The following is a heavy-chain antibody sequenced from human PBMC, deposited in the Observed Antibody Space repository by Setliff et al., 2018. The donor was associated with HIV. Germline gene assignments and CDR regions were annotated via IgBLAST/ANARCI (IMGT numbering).Heavy chain of an antibody. J-gene: IGHJ4*02. CDR1: YVTLSTADYY. V-gene: IGHV4-30-4*01. CDR3: ARQSTTSRDFDS. Sequence: PSETLSLTCTASYVTLSTADYYWTWIRQPPGKGLEWIGFVSYTGTTRYSPSLRSRISISIDASKNKFSLQLSSVTAADTAVYYCARQSTTSRDFDSWGQGTLVTVSS. CDR2: VSYTGTT. D-gene: IGHD2-2*01.